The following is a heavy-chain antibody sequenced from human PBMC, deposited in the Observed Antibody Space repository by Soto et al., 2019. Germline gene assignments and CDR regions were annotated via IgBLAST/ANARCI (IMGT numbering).Heavy chain of an antibody. D-gene: IGHD3-3*01. V-gene: IGHV1-46*01. CDR2: INPSGGST. Sequence: ASVKVSCKASGYTFTSYYMHWVRQAPGQGLEWMGIINPSGGSTSYAQKFQGRVTMTRDTSTSTVYMELSSLRSEDTAVYYCAREPFWSGYYREGTDTYGMNVWGQGTTVTVSS. J-gene: IGHJ6*02. CDR3: AREPFWSGYYREGTDTYGMNV. CDR1: GYTFTSYY.